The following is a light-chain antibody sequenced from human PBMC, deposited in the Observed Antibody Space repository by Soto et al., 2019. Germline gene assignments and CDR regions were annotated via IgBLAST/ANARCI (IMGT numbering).Light chain of an antibody. CDR3: CSYVGSSRV. CDR1: SSDVGSYNL. CDR2: EVS. J-gene: IGLJ2*01. V-gene: IGLV2-23*02. Sequence: QSALTQPASVSGSPGQSITISCTGTSSDVGSYNLVSWYQQHPGKAPKLMIYEVSKRPSGFSNRFSGSKSGNTASLTISGLQAEDEADYYCCSYVGSSRVFGGGTKLTVL.